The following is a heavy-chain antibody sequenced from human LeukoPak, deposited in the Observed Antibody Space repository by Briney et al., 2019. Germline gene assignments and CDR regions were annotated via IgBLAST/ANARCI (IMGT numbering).Heavy chain of an antibody. Sequence: ASVKVSFKASGYTFTGYYMHWVRQAPGQGLEWMGWINPNSGGTNYAQKFQGRVTMTRDTSISTAYMELSRLRSDDTAVYYCARDQEEIRSTFDYWGQGTLVTVSS. CDR3: ARDQEEIRSTFDY. CDR1: GYTFTGYY. V-gene: IGHV1-2*02. D-gene: IGHD3-16*01. J-gene: IGHJ4*02. CDR2: INPNSGGT.